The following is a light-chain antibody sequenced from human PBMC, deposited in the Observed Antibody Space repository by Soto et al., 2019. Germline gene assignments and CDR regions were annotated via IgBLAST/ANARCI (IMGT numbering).Light chain of an antibody. CDR3: HQYDSTPPT. V-gene: IGKV3-20*01. Sequence: EIVLTQSPGTLSLSPEDRATLSCRASQSVNSNYLAWYQRKPGQAPRLLIYGASNRATDIPYRFSASGSGTDFTLTITRLEAEDFAVYYCHQYDSTPPTFGQGTKVEVK. CDR1: QSVNSNY. J-gene: IGKJ1*01. CDR2: GAS.